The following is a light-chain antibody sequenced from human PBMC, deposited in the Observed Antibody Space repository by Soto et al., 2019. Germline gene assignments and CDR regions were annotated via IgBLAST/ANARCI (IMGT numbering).Light chain of an antibody. J-gene: IGKJ4*01. V-gene: IGKV3-11*01. Sequence: EIVLTQSPATLSLSAGERATLSCRASQSVRTYLAWYQQKSGQAPRLLIYDASNRATGIPARFSGSGSGTDFTLSISSLEPEDFAVYYCQQRSTWPLTFGGGTKVDIK. CDR2: DAS. CDR3: QQRSTWPLT. CDR1: QSVRTY.